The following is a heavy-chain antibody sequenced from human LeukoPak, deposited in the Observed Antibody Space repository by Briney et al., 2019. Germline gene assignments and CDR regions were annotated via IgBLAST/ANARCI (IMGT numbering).Heavy chain of an antibody. CDR1: GGTFSSYA. D-gene: IGHD5-18*01. CDR3: AREGDWLQLYGLTN. J-gene: IGHJ4*02. Sequence: GASVKVSCKASGGTFSSYAISWVRQAPGQGLEWMGGIIPIFGTANYAQKFQGRVTITADESTSTAYMELSSLRSEDTAVYYCAREGDWLQLYGLTNWGQGTLVTVSS. V-gene: IGHV1-69*01. CDR2: IIPIFGTA.